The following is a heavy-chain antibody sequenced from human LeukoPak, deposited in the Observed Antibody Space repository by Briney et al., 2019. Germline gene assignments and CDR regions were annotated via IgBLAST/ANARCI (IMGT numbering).Heavy chain of an antibody. CDR2: INGGGSST. V-gene: IGHV3-23*01. J-gene: IGHJ4*02. D-gene: IGHD3-22*01. Sequence: PGGSLRLSCAASGFTFKSYLMTWVRQAPGKGLEWVSSINGGGSSTSYADSVKGRFTISRDNSKTTLFLQMNSLRAEDTAVYYCARQLGYCDSGTCYFEYWGQGTLVIVSS. CDR1: GFTFKSYL. CDR3: ARQLGYCDSGTCYFEY.